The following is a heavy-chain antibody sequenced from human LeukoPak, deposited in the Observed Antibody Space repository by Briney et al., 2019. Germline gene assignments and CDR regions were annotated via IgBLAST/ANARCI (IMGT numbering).Heavy chain of an antibody. CDR2: IKEDGSEK. CDR1: AFTLSTYW. D-gene: IGHD6-6*01. Sequence: GSLRLSCSASAFTLSTYWMSWVRQAPGNGLEWVANIKEDGSEKDHVDSVKGRFTIPRNNAKQSPYLQIASLSAADTGINYCARTIATRPSGNYFHYMDVWGKGTTVTVSS. CDR3: ARTIATRPSGNYFHYMDV. J-gene: IGHJ6*03. V-gene: IGHV3-7*04.